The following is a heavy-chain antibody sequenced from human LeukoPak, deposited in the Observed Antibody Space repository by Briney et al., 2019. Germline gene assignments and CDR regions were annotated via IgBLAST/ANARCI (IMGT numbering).Heavy chain of an antibody. J-gene: IGHJ3*02. CDR2: IYSGGST. CDR3: ATGIVGSYYAFDI. V-gene: IGHV3-53*01. CDR1: GFTVSSNY. Sequence: GALRLSCAASGFTVSSNYMSWVRQAPGKGLEWVSVIYSGGSTYYADSVKGRFTISRDNSKITLYLQMNSLRAEDTAVYYCATGIVGSYYAFDIWGQGTMVTVSS. D-gene: IGHD1-26*01.